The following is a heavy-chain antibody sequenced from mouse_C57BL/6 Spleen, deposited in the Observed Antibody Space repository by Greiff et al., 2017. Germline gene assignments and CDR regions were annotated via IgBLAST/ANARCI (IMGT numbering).Heavy chain of an antibody. CDR1: GYTFTSYW. V-gene: IGHV1-72*01. J-gene: IGHJ4*01. CDR2: IDPNSGGT. Sequence: QVQLQQPGAELVKPGASVKLSCKASGYTFTSYWMHWVKQRPGRGLEWIGRIDPNSGGTKYNEKFKSKATLTVDKPASTAYMQLSSLTSEDSAVYDCERRDSRGYYAMDYWGQGTSVTVSS. CDR3: ERRDSRGYYAMDY. D-gene: IGHD1-1*01.